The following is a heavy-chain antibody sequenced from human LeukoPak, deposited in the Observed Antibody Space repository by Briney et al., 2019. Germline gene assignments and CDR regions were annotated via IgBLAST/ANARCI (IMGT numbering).Heavy chain of an antibody. CDR3: AVENSGYGVGFDP. Sequence: ASVKVSCKASGGTFSSYAISWVRQAPGQGLEWMGGIIPIFGTANYAQKFQSRVTMTRDTSISTAYMELSRLRSDDTAVYYCAVENSGYGVGFDPWGQGTLVTVSS. CDR2: IIPIFGTA. D-gene: IGHD5-12*01. CDR1: GGTFSSYA. J-gene: IGHJ5*02. V-gene: IGHV1-69*05.